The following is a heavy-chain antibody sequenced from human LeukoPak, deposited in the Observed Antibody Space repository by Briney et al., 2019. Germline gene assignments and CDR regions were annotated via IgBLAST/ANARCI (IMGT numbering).Heavy chain of an antibody. D-gene: IGHD4-17*01. J-gene: IGHJ5*02. CDR1: GGSISSSSYY. V-gene: IGHV4-39*01. CDR3: ARCRVSGDTNWFDP. CDR2: IYYSGST. Sequence: SETLSLTCTVSGGSISSSSYYWGWIRQPPGKGLEWIGSIYYSGSTYYNPSLKSRVTISVDTSKNQFSLKLSSVTAADTAVYYCARCRVSGDTNWFDPWGQGTLVTVSS.